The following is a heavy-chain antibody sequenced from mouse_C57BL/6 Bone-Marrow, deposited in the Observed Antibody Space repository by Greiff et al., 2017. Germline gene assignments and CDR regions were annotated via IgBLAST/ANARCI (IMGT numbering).Heavy chain of an antibody. CDR2: INPSNGGT. J-gene: IGHJ1*03. Sequence: VQLQQPGTELVKPGASVKLSCKASGYTFTSYWLHWVKQRPGQGLEWIGNINPSNGGTNYNEKFKSKATLTVDKSSSTAYMQLSSLTSEDSAVYYCARHYGSNDWYFDVWGTGTTVTVSS. CDR1: GYTFTSYW. D-gene: IGHD1-1*01. CDR3: ARHYGSNDWYFDV. V-gene: IGHV1-53*01.